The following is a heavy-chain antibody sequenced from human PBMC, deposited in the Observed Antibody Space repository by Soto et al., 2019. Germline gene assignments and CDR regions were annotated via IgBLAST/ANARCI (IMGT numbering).Heavy chain of an antibody. J-gene: IGHJ5*02. CDR2: ITSSGSLI. V-gene: IGHV3-48*03. CDR1: GFTFSSYD. CDR3: ARTMYSNRGWFDP. D-gene: IGHD6-13*01. Sequence: EVQLVESGGGLVQPGGSLRLSCAASGFTFSSYDMNWVRPAPGKGLEWVSYITSSGSLIYYADSVRGRFTVSRDNAKNSLYLQMNSLRAEDTGVYYCARTMYSNRGWFDPWGQGTLVTVSS.